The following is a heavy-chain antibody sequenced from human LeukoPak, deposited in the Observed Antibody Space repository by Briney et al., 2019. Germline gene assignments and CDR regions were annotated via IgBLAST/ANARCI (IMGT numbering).Heavy chain of an antibody. Sequence: GRSLRLSCAASGFTFSSYGMHWVRQAPGKGLEWVAVISYDGSNKYYADSVRGRFTTSRDNSKNTLYLQMNSLRAEDTAVYYCAKGIQYSSSSYFDYWGQGTLVTVSS. V-gene: IGHV3-30*18. CDR3: AKGIQYSSSSYFDY. CDR1: GFTFSSYG. CDR2: ISYDGSNK. D-gene: IGHD6-6*01. J-gene: IGHJ4*02.